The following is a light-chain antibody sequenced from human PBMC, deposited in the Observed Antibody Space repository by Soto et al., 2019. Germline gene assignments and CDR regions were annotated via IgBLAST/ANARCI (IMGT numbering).Light chain of an antibody. CDR1: QDISTW. J-gene: IGKJ1*01. CDR2: AAS. V-gene: IGKV1-12*01. CDR3: QQANSFPPT. Sequence: DIQMTQSPSSVSASVGDRVTITCRASQDISTWLAWYQQKPGEAPKLLISAASSLQTGVPSRFSGSGSATDFTLTISSLQPGDFAAYFCQQANSFPPTFGQGTKVEV.